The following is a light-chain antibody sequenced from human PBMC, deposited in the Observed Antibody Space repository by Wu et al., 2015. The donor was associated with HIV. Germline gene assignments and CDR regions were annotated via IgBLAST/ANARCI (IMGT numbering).Light chain of an antibody. J-gene: IGKJ4*01. Sequence: AIRMTQPLSSLSASTGDRVTITCRASQDISGYLAWYQQKPGKAPTILIYGTSTLQSGVPSRFSGSGSGTNFTLTISCLQSEDLATYYCQQYYSYPLTFGGGTRV. CDR1: QDISGY. V-gene: IGKV1-8*01. CDR3: QQYYSYPLT. CDR2: GTS.